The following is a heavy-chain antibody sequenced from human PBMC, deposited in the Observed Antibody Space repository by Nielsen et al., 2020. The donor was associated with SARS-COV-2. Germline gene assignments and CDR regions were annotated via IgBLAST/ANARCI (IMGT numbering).Heavy chain of an antibody. CDR2: IYYTGST. Sequence: SETLSLTCTVSGGSFSSGGYYWSWIRQLPGKGLESIGYIYYTGSTHYNPSLQSRITISVDTSKNQFSLRLSSVTAADTAVYYCARGFLGMDVWGQGTTVTVSS. CDR3: ARGFLGMDV. V-gene: IGHV4-31*03. CDR1: GGSFSSGGYY. J-gene: IGHJ6*02. D-gene: IGHD2/OR15-2a*01.